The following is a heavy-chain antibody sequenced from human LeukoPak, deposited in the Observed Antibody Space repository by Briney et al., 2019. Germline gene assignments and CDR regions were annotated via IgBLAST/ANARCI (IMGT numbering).Heavy chain of an antibody. Sequence: GGSLRLSCAASGFTFSSYSMNWVRQAPGKGLEWVSSISSSSSYIYYADSVKGRFTISRDNAKNSLYLQMNSLRAEDTAVYYCAGVRGSGWPQPIQHWGQGTLVTVSS. D-gene: IGHD6-19*01. CDR2: ISSSSSYI. CDR3: AGVRGSGWPQPIQH. V-gene: IGHV3-21*01. CDR1: GFTFSSYS. J-gene: IGHJ1*01.